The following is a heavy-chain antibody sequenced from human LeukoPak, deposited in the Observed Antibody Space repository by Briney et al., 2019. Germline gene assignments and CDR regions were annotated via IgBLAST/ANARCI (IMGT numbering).Heavy chain of an antibody. J-gene: IGHJ3*02. V-gene: IGHV4-34*01. Sequence: SETLSLTCAVYGGSFSGYYWSWVRQPPGKGLEWAGEINHSGSTNYNPSLKSRVTISVDTSRNQFSLRLTSVTVADTAVYYCARGSRDTRGSYYVYPLDIWGQGTIVTVSS. CDR2: INHSGST. CDR1: GGSFSGYY. D-gene: IGHD3-22*01. CDR3: ARGSRDTRGSYYVYPLDI.